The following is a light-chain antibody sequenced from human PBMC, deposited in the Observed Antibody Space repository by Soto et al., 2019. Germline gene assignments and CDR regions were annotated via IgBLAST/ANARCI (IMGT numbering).Light chain of an antibody. V-gene: IGLV1-44*01. Sequence: QSVLTQPPSASGTTRQRVTNSCSRSSSKIESNHVNWYQQLPGTAPKLLVYSNNQRPSGVPDRFSGSKSGTSASLAVSGLQSEDDADYYCAAWDDGLNGYVFGTGTKVTVL. CDR1: SSKIESNH. CDR2: SNN. J-gene: IGLJ1*01. CDR3: AAWDDGLNGYV.